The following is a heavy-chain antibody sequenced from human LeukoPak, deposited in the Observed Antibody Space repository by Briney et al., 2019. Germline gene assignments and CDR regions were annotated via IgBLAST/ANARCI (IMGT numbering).Heavy chain of an antibody. V-gene: IGHV4-30-4*08. CDR1: GGSISSGDYY. CDR3: ARGQWLVPVVYFDY. J-gene: IGHJ4*02. Sequence: SETLSLTCTASGGSISSGDYYWSWIRQPPGKGLEWIGYIYYSGSTNYNPSLKSRVTISVDTSKNQFSLKLSSVTAADTAVYYCARGQWLVPVVYFDYWGQGTLVTVSS. D-gene: IGHD6-19*01. CDR2: IYYSGST.